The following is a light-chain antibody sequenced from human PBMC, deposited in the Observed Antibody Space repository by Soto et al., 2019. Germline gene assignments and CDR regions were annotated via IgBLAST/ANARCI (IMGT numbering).Light chain of an antibody. CDR1: GSDVGAYNY. V-gene: IGLV2-14*01. CDR2: EVT. J-gene: IGLJ1*01. CDR3: SSSSGSSTVYV. Sequence: QSVLTHPASVSGSRGQSSTISCTRTGSDVGAYNYVSWYQHYPGKAPRLMITEVTSRRSGISNPFSGSKSGNSASLTISGLPAGDEAEYYCSSSSGSSTVYVFGTGTKVTVL.